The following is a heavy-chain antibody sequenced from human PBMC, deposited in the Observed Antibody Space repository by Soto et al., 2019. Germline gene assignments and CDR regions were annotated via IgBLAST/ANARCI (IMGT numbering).Heavy chain of an antibody. V-gene: IGHV4-4*02. CDR3: ARRGTMVRGVIQH. CDR1: GDSISSSNW. J-gene: IGHJ1*01. Sequence: QVQLQESGPGLVKPSGTLSLTCAVSGDSISSSNWWSWVRQPPGKGLEWIGEIYHSGSTDYNPSLKSRVTISVDKSKNQCSLKLSSVTAADTAVYYFARRGTMVRGVIQHWGQGTLVTVSS. CDR2: IYHSGST. D-gene: IGHD3-10*01.